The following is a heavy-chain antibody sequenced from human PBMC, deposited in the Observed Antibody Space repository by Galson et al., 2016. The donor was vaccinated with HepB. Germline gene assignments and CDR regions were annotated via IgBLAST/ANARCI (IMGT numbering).Heavy chain of an antibody. CDR2: ISGNGFSK. CDR3: AKNMGVVTVLPAED. Sequence: SLRLSCAASGFTFNNYAMSWVRQAPGKGLEWVSGISGNGFSKYHADSVKGRFTISRDNSENMLYLQMNSLRAEDTAVYYFAKNMGVVTVLPAEDWGQGTRVTVSS. CDR1: GFTFNNYA. V-gene: IGHV3-23*01. D-gene: IGHD2-21*02. J-gene: IGHJ4*02.